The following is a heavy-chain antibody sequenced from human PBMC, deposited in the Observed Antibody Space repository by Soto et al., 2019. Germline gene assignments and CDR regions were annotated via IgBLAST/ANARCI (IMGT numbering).Heavy chain of an antibody. CDR2: IYYTGYT. V-gene: IGHV4-59*08. Sequence: SETRSLTCTVSGGSISSYYWSWIRQPPGKGLEWIGHIYYTGYTNYSPSLTSRVTISVDTSKNQFSLKLFSVTAADTAVYYCARRATTCNNYYYMDVWGKGTTVTVSS. D-gene: IGHD1-26*01. CDR1: GGSISSYY. J-gene: IGHJ6*03. CDR3: ARRATTCNNYYYMDV.